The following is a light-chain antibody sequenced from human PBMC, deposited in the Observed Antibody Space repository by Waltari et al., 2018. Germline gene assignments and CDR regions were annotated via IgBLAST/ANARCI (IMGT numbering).Light chain of an antibody. V-gene: IGLV2-11*01. Sequence: QSALTQPRSVSGSPAQSVTISCTGTSSDVGGYNYVSWYQQHPGKAPKRMIYDVSKRPSGVPDRFSGSKSGNTASLTISGLQAEDEADYYCCSYAGSYTWVFGGGTKLTVL. J-gene: IGLJ3*02. CDR2: DVS. CDR1: SSDVGGYNY. CDR3: CSYAGSYTWV.